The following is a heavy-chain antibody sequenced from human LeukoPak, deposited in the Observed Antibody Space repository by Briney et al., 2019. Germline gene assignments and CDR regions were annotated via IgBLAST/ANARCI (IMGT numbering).Heavy chain of an antibody. D-gene: IGHD4-23*01. CDR1: GYTFTGYY. CDR3: ARDIYGGNSADF. V-gene: IGHV1-2*02. J-gene: IGHJ4*02. CDR2: TNPNSGDT. Sequence: ASVTVSCTASGYTFTGYYMQWVRQAPGQGLEWMGWTNPNSGDTNYAQNFQGRVTMTRDTSISTAYMELSRLRSDDTAVYYCARDIYGGNSADFWGQGTLVTVPS.